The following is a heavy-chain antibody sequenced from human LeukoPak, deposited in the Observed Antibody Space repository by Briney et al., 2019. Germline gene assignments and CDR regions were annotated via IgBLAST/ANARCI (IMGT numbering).Heavy chain of an antibody. Sequence: SETLSLTCAVSGYSISSGYYWGWIRQPPGKGLEWIGSIYHSGSTYYNPSLKSRVTISVDTSKNQFSLKLSSVTAADTAVYYCARHADSSSWYQSNYYYYMDVWGKGTTATVSS. D-gene: IGHD6-13*01. V-gene: IGHV4-38-2*01. CDR3: ARHADSSSWYQSNYYYYMDV. CDR2: IYHSGST. J-gene: IGHJ6*03. CDR1: GYSISSGYY.